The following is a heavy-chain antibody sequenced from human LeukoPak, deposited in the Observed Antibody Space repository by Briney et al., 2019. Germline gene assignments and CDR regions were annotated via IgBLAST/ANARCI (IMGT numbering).Heavy chain of an antibody. CDR1: GYTFTSYY. CDR3: ARGSLPPEQPNDFDY. CDR2: INPSGGST. Sequence: ASVKVSCKASGYTFTSYYMHWVRQAPGQGLEWMGIINPSGGSTSYAQKFQGRVTMTRDMSTSTVYMELSSLRSEDTAVYYCARGSLPPEQPNDFDYWGQGTLVTVSS. V-gene: IGHV1-46*01. D-gene: IGHD6-13*01. J-gene: IGHJ4*02.